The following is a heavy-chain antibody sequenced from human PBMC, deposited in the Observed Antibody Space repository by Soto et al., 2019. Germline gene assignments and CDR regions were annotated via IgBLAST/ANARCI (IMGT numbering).Heavy chain of an antibody. CDR2: IYYSGST. CDR1: GGSISSGGYY. J-gene: IGHJ6*02. D-gene: IGHD3-3*01. CDR3: ARDSSHYDFWSGYPEGLGSVAIMDV. V-gene: IGHV4-31*03. Sequence: QVQLQESGPGLVKPSQTLSLTCTVSGGSISSGGYYWSWIRQHPGKGLEWIGYIYYSGSTYYNPSLKSRVTISVDTSKNQFSLKLSSVTAADTAVYYCARDSSHYDFWSGYPEGLGSVAIMDVWGQGTTVTVSS.